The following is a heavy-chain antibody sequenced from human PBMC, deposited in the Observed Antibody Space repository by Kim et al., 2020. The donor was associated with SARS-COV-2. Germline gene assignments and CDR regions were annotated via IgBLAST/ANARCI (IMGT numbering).Heavy chain of an antibody. D-gene: IGHD2-2*01. Sequence: SETLSLTCTVSGGSISSSSYYWGWIRQPPGKGLEWIGSIYYSGSTYYNPSLKSRVTISVDTSKNQFSLKLSSVTAADTAVYYCARVQKYQTRGMDVWGQGTTVTVSS. CDR2: IYYSGST. J-gene: IGHJ6*02. V-gene: IGHV4-39*01. CDR1: GGSISSSSYY. CDR3: ARVQKYQTRGMDV.